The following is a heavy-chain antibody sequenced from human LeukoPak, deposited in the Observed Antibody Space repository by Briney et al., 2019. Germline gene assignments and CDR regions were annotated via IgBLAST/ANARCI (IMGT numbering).Heavy chain of an antibody. CDR3: ARAPLIVVVAAATEGDTFDI. V-gene: IGHV5-51*01. D-gene: IGHD2-2*01. CDR2: LYPGESDT. CDR1: GYSFTSYW. Sequence: GESLQISCQGSGYSFTSYWIGWVRQMPGKGLEEMGILYPGESDTRYSPSFQGQVTISADKSISTAYLQWSSLKASDTAMYYCARAPLIVVVAAATEGDTFDIWGQGTMVTVSS. J-gene: IGHJ3*02.